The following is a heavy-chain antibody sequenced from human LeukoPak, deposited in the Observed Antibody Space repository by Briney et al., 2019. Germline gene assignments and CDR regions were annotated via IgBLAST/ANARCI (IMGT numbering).Heavy chain of an antibody. Sequence: PSETLSLTCTVSGGSIGSYYWSWIRQPPGKGLEWIGYIYYSGSTNYNPSLKSRVTISVDTSKNQFSLKLSSVTAADTAVYYCARENVLLWFGESIDAFDIWGQGTMVTVSS. D-gene: IGHD3-10*01. CDR3: ARENVLLWFGESIDAFDI. J-gene: IGHJ3*02. CDR1: GGSIGSYY. CDR2: IYYSGST. V-gene: IGHV4-59*01.